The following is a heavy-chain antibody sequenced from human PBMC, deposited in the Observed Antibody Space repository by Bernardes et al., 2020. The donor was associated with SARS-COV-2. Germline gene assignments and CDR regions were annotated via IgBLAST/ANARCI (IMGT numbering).Heavy chain of an antibody. D-gene: IGHD6-13*01. CDR3: ARRYSGNWAHDY. J-gene: IGHJ4*02. V-gene: IGHV3-66*04. CDR2: IYRGGST. CDR1: GFTVSSNY. Sequence: GGSLRLSCAASGFTVSSNYMNWVRQAPGKGLEWVAVIYRGGSTYYADSVNGRFSISRDNSKNTLYLQMNSPRAEDTAVYYCARRYSGNWAHDYWGQGTLVTVSS.